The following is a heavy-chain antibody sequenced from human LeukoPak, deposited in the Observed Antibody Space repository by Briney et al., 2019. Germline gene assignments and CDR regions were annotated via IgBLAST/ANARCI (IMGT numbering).Heavy chain of an antibody. D-gene: IGHD6-19*01. J-gene: IGHJ4*02. CDR3: AKEPPVLAAYFDS. CDR1: GFTFSSCA. Sequence: PGGSLRLSCAASGFTFSSCAMSWVRQAPGKGLEWVSVISGNSALTYYADSVKGRFTISRDNSKNTLYLQMTSLRAEDTAVYYCAKEPPVLAAYFDSWGPGTLVTVSP. CDR2: ISGNSALT. V-gene: IGHV3-23*01.